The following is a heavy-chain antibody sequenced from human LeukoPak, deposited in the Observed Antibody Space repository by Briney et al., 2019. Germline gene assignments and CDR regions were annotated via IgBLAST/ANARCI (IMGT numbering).Heavy chain of an antibody. CDR1: RFTFSSYA. CDR2: ISGSGGST. V-gene: IGHV3-23*01. J-gene: IGHJ4*02. Sequence: GGSLRLSCAASRFTFSSYAMSWVRQAPGKGLEWVSAISGSGGSTYYADSVKGRFTISRDNSKNTLYLQMNSLRAEDTAVYYCAKDPRGYSYGRLDYWGQGTLVTVSS. CDR3: AKDPRGYSYGRLDY. D-gene: IGHD5-18*01.